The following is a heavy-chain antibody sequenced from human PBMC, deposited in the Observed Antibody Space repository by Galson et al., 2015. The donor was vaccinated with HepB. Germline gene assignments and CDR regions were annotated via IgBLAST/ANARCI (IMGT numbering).Heavy chain of an antibody. CDR1: GGSISSGGYS. CDR3: ARVGFSYGDPYVDY. CDR2: IYHSGST. V-gene: IGHV4-30-2*01. J-gene: IGHJ4*02. Sequence: TLSLTCAVSGGSISSGGYSWSWIRQPPGKGLEWIGYIYHSGSTYYNPSLKSRVTISVDRSKNQFSLKLSSVTAADTAVYYCARVGFSYGDPYVDYWGQGTLVTVSS. D-gene: IGHD5-18*01.